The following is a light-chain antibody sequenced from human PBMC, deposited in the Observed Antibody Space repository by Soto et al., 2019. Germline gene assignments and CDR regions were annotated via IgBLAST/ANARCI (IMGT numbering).Light chain of an antibody. CDR1: QSVSSY. Sequence: EILLTQSPVTLSLSHRERATLXXRASQSVSSYLAWYQQKPGQAPRLLXYDASNRATGIPARFSGGGSGTDFTLTIDNLEPEDFAIYYCQQRSNWPPITFGQGTRLEI. V-gene: IGKV3-11*01. CDR2: DAS. CDR3: QQRSNWPPIT. J-gene: IGKJ5*01.